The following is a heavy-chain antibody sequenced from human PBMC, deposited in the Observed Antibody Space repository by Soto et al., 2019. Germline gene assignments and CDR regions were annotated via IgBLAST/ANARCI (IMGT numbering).Heavy chain of an antibody. CDR1: GYSFTSYW. V-gene: IGHV5-51*01. Sequence: PGESLKISCKGSGYSFTSYWIGWVRQMPGKGLERMGIIYPGDSDTRYSPSFQGQVTISADKSISTAYLQWSSLKASDTAMYYCARHSRIAAAGIGYYYYMDVWGKGTTVTVSS. CDR3: ARHSRIAAAGIGYYYYMDV. CDR2: IYPGDSDT. D-gene: IGHD6-13*01. J-gene: IGHJ6*03.